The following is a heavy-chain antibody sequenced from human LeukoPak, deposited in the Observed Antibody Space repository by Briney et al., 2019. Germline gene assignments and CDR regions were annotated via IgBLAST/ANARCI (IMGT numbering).Heavy chain of an antibody. CDR1: GFSLSSYA. D-gene: IGHD2-15*01. CDR2: TSSSDAGK. Sequence: GGSLRLSCTVSGFSLSSYALSWVRRAPGKGLEWVSATSSSDAGKYYADSVRGRFTISRDNSRNTMYLQMNSLRVEDAAVYYCAKAPVTSCRGAFCYPFDSWGQGTLVTVSS. J-gene: IGHJ4*02. V-gene: IGHV3-23*01. CDR3: AKAPVTSCRGAFCYPFDS.